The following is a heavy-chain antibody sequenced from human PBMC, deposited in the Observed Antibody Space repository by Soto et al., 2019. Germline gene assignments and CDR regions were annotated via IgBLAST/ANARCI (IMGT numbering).Heavy chain of an antibody. Sequence: GASVKVSCKASGYTFTSYGISWVRQAPGQGLEWMGWISAYNGNTNYAQKLQGRVTMTTDTSTSTAYMELRSLRSDDTAVYYCAREGTFYDFWSGYYPQAAYYYYYMDVWGKGTTVTVSS. CDR1: GYTFTSYG. CDR3: AREGTFYDFWSGYYPQAAYYYYYMDV. D-gene: IGHD3-3*01. CDR2: ISAYNGNT. V-gene: IGHV1-18*01. J-gene: IGHJ6*03.